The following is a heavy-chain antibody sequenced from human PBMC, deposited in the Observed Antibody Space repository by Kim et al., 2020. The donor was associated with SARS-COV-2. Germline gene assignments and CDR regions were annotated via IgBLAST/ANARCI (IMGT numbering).Heavy chain of an antibody. Sequence: NDNPAREPRHTISADTSKNPFSLKLSSVTAADTAVYYCARYSGRVSGFDYWGQGTLVTVSS. CDR3: ARYSGRVSGFDY. V-gene: IGHV4-4*09. J-gene: IGHJ4*02. D-gene: IGHD6-19*01.